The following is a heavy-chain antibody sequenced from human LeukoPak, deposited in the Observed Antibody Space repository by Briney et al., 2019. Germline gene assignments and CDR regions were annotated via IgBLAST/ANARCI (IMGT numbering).Heavy chain of an antibody. CDR1: GGSISGYY. CDR2: IYSSGSA. J-gene: IGHJ4*02. D-gene: IGHD4-17*01. CDR3: AREYGDLDY. V-gene: IGHV4-4*07. Sequence: SETLSPTCTVSGGSISGYYWSWVRQPAGNGLEWIGRIYSSGSANYNPSLKSRVTMSVDTSNNQFSLKLTSVSAADTAVYYCAREYGDLDYWGQGTLVTVSS.